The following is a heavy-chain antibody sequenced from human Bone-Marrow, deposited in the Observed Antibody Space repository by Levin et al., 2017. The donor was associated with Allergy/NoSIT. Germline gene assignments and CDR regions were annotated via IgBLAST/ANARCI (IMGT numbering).Heavy chain of an antibody. CDR2: INHSGGT. V-gene: IGHV4-34*01. D-gene: IGHD3-3*01. J-gene: IGHJ4*02. CDR1: GGSFSAYY. CDR3: ASIRYYDFRSGYGRYFFDY. Sequence: SETLSLTCAVYGGSFSAYYWSWIRQPPGKGLEWIGEINHSGGTNYNPSLKSRVTISVDTSKNQFSLNLSSVTAADTAVYYCASIRYYDFRSGYGRYFFDYWGQGTLVTVSS.